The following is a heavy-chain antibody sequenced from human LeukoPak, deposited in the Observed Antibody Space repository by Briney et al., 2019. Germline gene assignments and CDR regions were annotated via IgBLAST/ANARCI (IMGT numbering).Heavy chain of an antibody. Sequence: SETLSLTCAVYGGSFSGYYWSWIRQPPGKGLEWIGEINHSGSTNYNPSLKSRVTISVDTSKNQFSLKLSSVTAADTAFYYCARRTGSGSYLFDPWGQGTLVTVSS. V-gene: IGHV4-34*01. CDR1: GGSFSGYY. CDR3: ARRTGSGSYLFDP. CDR2: INHSGST. D-gene: IGHD3-10*01. J-gene: IGHJ5*02.